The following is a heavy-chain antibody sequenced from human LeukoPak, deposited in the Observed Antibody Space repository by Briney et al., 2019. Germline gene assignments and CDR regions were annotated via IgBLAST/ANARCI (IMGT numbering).Heavy chain of an antibody. CDR2: INTDGTVT. J-gene: IGHJ4*02. D-gene: IGHD6-19*01. CDR1: GFTFSKYW. V-gene: IGHV3-74*01. Sequence: GGSLRLSCAASGFTFSKYWMLWVRQAPGKGLESVSRINTDGTVTTYADSVKGRFTVSRDNADNTMFLQMNSVRDGDTAVYYCAKKQWLPPPDSWGQGTPVTVSS. CDR3: AKKQWLPPPDS.